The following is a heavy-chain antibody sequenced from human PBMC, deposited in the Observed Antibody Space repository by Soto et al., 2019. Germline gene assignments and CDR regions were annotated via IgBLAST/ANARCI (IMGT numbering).Heavy chain of an antibody. CDR3: ARRDTSGFLRYFDN. V-gene: IGHV1-69*01. Sequence: QMQLVQSGAEVKKPGSSVKVSCKASGGTLSSFINYPINWVRQAPGQGLEWMGGIVPNVGTVNYAQKFQGRITITADQSTGTAYMEVSSLRSDDTALYYGARRDTSGFLRYFDNWGQGTLVTVSS. D-gene: IGHD3-3*01. J-gene: IGHJ4*02. CDR2: IVPNVGTV. CDR1: GGTLSSFINYP.